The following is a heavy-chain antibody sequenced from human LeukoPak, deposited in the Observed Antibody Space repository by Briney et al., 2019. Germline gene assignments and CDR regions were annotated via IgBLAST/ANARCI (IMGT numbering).Heavy chain of an antibody. Sequence: SGGSLRLPCAASGFTFSSYWMSWVRQAPGKGLEWVANIKQDGSEKYYVDSVKGRFTISRDNAKNSLYLQMNSLRAEDTAVYYCVRAYAGNSRFDYWGQGTLVTVSS. V-gene: IGHV3-7*05. CDR2: IKQDGSEK. CDR3: VRAYAGNSRFDY. D-gene: IGHD4-23*01. J-gene: IGHJ4*02. CDR1: GFTFSSYW.